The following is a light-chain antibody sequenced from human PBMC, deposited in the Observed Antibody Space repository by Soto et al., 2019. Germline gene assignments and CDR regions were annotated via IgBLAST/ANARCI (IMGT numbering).Light chain of an antibody. V-gene: IGKV3-15*01. CDR3: QQYDNWPRT. CDR1: QSVSRN. Sequence: DIVMTQSPATLSVSPGERATLSCRASQSVSRNLAWYQQRPGQAPRLLFYGASTRATGIPARFSGTGSGTEFTLTISSLQSEDFAVYYCQQYDNWPRTFGQGTKVDIK. J-gene: IGKJ1*01. CDR2: GAS.